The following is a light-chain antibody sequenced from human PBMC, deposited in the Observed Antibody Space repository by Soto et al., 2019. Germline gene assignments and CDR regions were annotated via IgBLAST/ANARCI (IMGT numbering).Light chain of an antibody. CDR3: CSYAGSYTLKV. CDR1: SSDVGGYNY. Sequence: QAVVTQPRSVSGSPGQSVTISCTGTSSDVGGYNYVSWYQQHPGKAPKLMIYDVTKRPSGVPDRFSGSKSGNTASLTISALQSEDEADYYCCSYAGSYTLKVFGGGTKVTVL. J-gene: IGLJ3*02. V-gene: IGLV2-11*01. CDR2: DVT.